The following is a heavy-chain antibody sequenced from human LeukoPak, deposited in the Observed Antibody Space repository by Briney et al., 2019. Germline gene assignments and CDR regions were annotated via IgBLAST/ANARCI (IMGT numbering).Heavy chain of an antibody. CDR1: GYTFTSYD. CDR3: ARGDSSGYYSFDY. V-gene: IGHV1-8*01. Sequence: ASVKVSCKASGYTFTSYDINWVRQATGQGLEWMGWMNPNSGNTGYAQKLQGRVTMTTDTSTSTAYMDLRSLRSDDTAVYYCARGDSSGYYSFDYWGQGTLVTVSS. J-gene: IGHJ4*02. D-gene: IGHD3-22*01. CDR2: MNPNSGNT.